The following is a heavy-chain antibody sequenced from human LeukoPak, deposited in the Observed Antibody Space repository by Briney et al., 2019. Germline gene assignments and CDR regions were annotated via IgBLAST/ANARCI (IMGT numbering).Heavy chain of an antibody. V-gene: IGHV3-7*05. CDR3: ATKDYGDYETFDY. D-gene: IGHD4-17*01. CDR2: IKQDGSEK. J-gene: IGHJ4*02. Sequence: GGSLRLSCAASGFTFSSYWMSWVRQAPGKGLEWVANIKQDGSEKYYVDSVKGRFTISRDNARNSLYLQMNSLRAEDTAVYYCATKDYGDYETFDYWGQGTLVTVSS. CDR1: GFTFSSYW.